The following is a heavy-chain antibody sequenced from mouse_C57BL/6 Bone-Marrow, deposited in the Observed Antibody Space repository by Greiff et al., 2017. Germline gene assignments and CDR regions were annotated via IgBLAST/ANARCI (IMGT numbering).Heavy chain of an antibody. V-gene: IGHV1-81*01. CDR1: GYTFTSYG. CDR2: IYHRSGNP. Sequence: VKLQESGAELARPGASAKLSCKASGYTFTSYGISWVKPSTGQGLEWIGVIYHRSGNPYYNEKIKGTATLTADKSSSTAYMELRSLTSEDSAVYFCARRGYYAPARDYWGQGTTLTVSS. J-gene: IGHJ2*01. CDR3: ARRGYYAPARDY. D-gene: IGHD2-3*01.